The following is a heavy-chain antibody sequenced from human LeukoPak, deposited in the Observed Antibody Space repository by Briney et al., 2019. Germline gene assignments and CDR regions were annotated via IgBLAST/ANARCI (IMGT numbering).Heavy chain of an antibody. Sequence: SETLSLTCTVSGGSISSYYWSWIRQPPGKGLEWIGYIYYSGSTNYNPSLRSRVTISVDTSKNQLSLKLSSVTAADTAVYYCASYGDRCFDYWGQGTLVTVSS. V-gene: IGHV4-59*01. D-gene: IGHD4-17*01. J-gene: IGHJ4*02. CDR3: ASYGDRCFDY. CDR2: IYYSGST. CDR1: GGSISSYY.